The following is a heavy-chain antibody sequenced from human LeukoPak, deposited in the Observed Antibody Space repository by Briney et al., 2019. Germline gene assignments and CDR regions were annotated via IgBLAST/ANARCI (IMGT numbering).Heavy chain of an antibody. V-gene: IGHV4-59*01. CDR1: GGSISSYY. CDR3: ARYSADGYNYYYYYGMDV. D-gene: IGHD5-18*01. J-gene: IGHJ6*02. Sequence: PSETLSLTCTVSGGSISSYYWSWIRQPPGKGLEWIGYIYYSGSTNYNPSLKSRVTISVDTSKNQFSLKLSSVTAADTAVYYCARYSADGYNYYYYYGMDVWGQGTTVTVSS. CDR2: IYYSGST.